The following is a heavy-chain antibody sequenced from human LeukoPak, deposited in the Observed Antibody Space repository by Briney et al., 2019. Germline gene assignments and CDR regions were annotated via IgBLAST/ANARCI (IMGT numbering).Heavy chain of an antibody. Sequence: SETLSLTCTVSGGSISSSNYYWGWIRQPPGKGLEWIGSIYYSGSTYYNPSLKSRVTISADTSKNQFSLKLSSVTAADTAVYYCARVSGSSRNDYWGPGALVTVSS. CDR2: IYYSGST. CDR1: GGSISSSNYY. V-gene: IGHV4-39*01. D-gene: IGHD1-26*01. J-gene: IGHJ4*02. CDR3: ARVSGSSRNDY.